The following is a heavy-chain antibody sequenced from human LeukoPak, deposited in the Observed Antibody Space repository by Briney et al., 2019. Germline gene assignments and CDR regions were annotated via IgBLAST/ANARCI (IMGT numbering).Heavy chain of an antibody. D-gene: IGHD3-10*01. J-gene: IGHJ3*02. CDR1: GGSISSSNW. Sequence: PSETLSLTCAVSGGSISSSNWWSWVRQPPGKGLEWIGEIYLSGSTNYNPSLKSRVTISVDKSKNQFSLKLSSVTAADTAVYYCARGWAAGTNAFDIWGQGTMVTVSS. V-gene: IGHV4-4*02. CDR2: IYLSGST. CDR3: ARGWAAGTNAFDI.